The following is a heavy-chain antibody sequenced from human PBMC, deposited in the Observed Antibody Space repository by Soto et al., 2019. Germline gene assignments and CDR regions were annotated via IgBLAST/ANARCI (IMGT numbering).Heavy chain of an antibody. D-gene: IGHD2-8*01. J-gene: IGHJ6*02. V-gene: IGHV1-2*04. Sequence: ASVKVSCKASGYTFTVYYMNWVRQAPGQGLEWMGWINPNSGGTNYAQKFQGWVTMTRDTSISTAYMELSRLRSDDTAVDYCARGDSVRSLNYYYYGMDVWGQGTTVTVSS. CDR3: ARGDSVRSLNYYYYGMDV. CDR2: INPNSGGT. CDR1: GYTFTVYY.